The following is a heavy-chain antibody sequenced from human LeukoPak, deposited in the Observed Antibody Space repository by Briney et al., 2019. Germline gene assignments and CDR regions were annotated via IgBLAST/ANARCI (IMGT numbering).Heavy chain of an antibody. J-gene: IGHJ3*02. Sequence: SETLSLTCTVSGGSISSYYWSWIRQPPGKGLEWTGCIYYSGSTNYNPSLKSRVTISVDTSKNQFSLKLSSVTAADTAVYYCARSGTTSDIWGQGTMVIVSS. V-gene: IGHV4-59*01. D-gene: IGHD1-1*01. CDR3: ARSGTTSDI. CDR2: IYYSGST. CDR1: GGSISSYY.